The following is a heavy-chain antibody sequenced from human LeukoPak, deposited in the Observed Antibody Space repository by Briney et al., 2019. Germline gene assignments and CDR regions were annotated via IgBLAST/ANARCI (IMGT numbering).Heavy chain of an antibody. CDR2: IKQDGSKK. V-gene: IGHV3-7*03. CDR3: AKDNRRHYTSGPNPDSLH. Sequence: PGGSLRLSCVASGFTFSSYWMNWVRQAPGKGLEWVANIKQDGSKKYYVGSVKGRFTISRDNPKNSLYLQMNSLRVEDTAFYYCAKDNRRHYTSGPNPDSLHWGQGALVTVSS. CDR1: GFTFSSYW. J-gene: IGHJ4*02. D-gene: IGHD6-19*01.